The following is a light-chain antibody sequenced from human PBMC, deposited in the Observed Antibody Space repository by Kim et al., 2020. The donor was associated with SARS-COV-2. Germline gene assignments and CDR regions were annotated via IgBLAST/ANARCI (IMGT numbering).Light chain of an antibody. J-gene: IGKJ4*01. CDR3: QQYYTYPLT. CDR1: QGVNTY. V-gene: IGKV1-8*01. Sequence: AIRMTQSPSSLSASTGERVTITCRASQGVNTYLAWYQQIPGKAPKLLIHASSTLSSGVPSRFTASGSGTYLTLTINPLESEDFATYYCQQYYTYPLTFGGGTKLEIK. CDR2: ASS.